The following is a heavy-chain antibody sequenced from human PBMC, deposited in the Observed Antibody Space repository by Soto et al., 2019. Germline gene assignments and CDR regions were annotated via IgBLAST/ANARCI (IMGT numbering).Heavy chain of an antibody. V-gene: IGHV1-8*01. J-gene: IGHJ6*03. CDR2: MNPNSGNT. D-gene: IGHD1-1*01. CDR3: AFKGYTLQTGTSQGGYYYYIDV. Sequence: ASVKVSCKASGYTFTSYSIHWVRQATGQGLEWMGWMNPNSGNTGYAQKFQGRVTMTRNTSISTAYMELSSLRSEDTAVYYCAFKGYTLQTGTSQGGYYYYIDVWGKGTTVTVSS. CDR1: GYTFTSYS.